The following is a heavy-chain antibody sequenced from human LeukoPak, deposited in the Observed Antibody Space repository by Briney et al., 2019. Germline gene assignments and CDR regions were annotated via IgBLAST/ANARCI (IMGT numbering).Heavy chain of an antibody. D-gene: IGHD5-24*01. Sequence: GGSLRLSCSASGFTFSNYPMHWVRQAPGKGLEYVSGISGNGGNTYYANSVKGRFTISRDNSKHTLYLQMGSLRAEDMAVYYCARSKRWLEHYWYFDLRGRGTLVTVSS. CDR3: ARSKRWLEHYWYFDL. J-gene: IGHJ2*01. CDR2: ISGNGGNT. CDR1: GFTFSNYP. V-gene: IGHV3-64*01.